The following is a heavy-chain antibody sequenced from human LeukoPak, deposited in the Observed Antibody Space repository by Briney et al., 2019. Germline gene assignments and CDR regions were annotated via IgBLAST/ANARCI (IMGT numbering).Heavy chain of an antibody. D-gene: IGHD3-22*01. Sequence: PSETLSLTCTVSGGSISSSSYYWSWIRQPPGKGLEWIGEINHSGSINYNPSLQSRVTISVDTSKNQFSLKLSSVTAADTAVYYCATSSSGYYPDYWGQGTLVTVSS. V-gene: IGHV4-39*07. CDR3: ATSSSGYYPDY. J-gene: IGHJ4*02. CDR2: INHSGSI. CDR1: GGSISSSSYY.